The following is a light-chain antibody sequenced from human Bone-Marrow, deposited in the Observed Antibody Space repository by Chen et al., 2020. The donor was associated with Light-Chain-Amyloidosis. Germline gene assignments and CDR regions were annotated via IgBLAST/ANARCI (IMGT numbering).Light chain of an antibody. CDR2: DDS. Sequence: SYVMHQPSSGAVAPGQTATITCGGNNIGSTSVHWYQQTPGQAPLLVVYDDSDRPSGIPERLSGSNSGNTATLTISRVEAGDEADYYCQVWDRSSDRPVFGGGTKLTVL. CDR1: NIGSTS. CDR3: QVWDRSSDRPV. J-gene: IGLJ3*02. V-gene: IGLV3-21*02.